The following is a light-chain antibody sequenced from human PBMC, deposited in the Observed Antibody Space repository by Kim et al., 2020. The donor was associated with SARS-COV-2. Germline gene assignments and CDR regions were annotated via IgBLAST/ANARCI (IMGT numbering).Light chain of an antibody. CDR3: SALDSSLSGRV. V-gene: IGLV10-54*02. CDR2: RNN. CDR1: SNIVGNQG. J-gene: IGLJ3*02. Sequence: RQNATLTYTGNSNIVGNQGAAWLQQHQGHPPKLLSYRNNNRPSGISERFSASRSGNTTSLTITGLQPEDEADYYCSALDSSLSGRVFGGGTKLTVL.